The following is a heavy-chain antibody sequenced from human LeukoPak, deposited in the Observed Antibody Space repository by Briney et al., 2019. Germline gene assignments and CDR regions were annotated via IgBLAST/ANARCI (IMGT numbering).Heavy chain of an antibody. Sequence: GGSLRLSCAASGFTFSSYSMNWVRQAPGKGLEWVSYISSSSSTIYYADSVKGRFTISRDNAKNSLYLQMNSLRAEDTAVYYCALTHYYGSGVLAYWGQGTLVTVSS. CDR1: GFTFSSYS. CDR3: ALTHYYGSGVLAY. CDR2: ISSSSSTI. V-gene: IGHV3-48*04. D-gene: IGHD3-10*01. J-gene: IGHJ4*02.